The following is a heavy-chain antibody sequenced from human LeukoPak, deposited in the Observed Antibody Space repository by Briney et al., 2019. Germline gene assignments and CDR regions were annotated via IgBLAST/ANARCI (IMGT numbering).Heavy chain of an antibody. CDR2: ISGSSGST. CDR3: AKNPRGYSGYEGSNFDY. J-gene: IGHJ4*02. Sequence: PGGSLRLSCAASGFTFSTYAMTWVRQAPGRGLEWVSTISGSSGSTDYADSVKGRFTVSRDNSRNTLYLQMHSVRVDDTAVYYCAKNPRGYSGYEGSNFDYWGQGTLVTVSS. D-gene: IGHD5-12*01. CDR1: GFTFSTYA. V-gene: IGHV3-23*01.